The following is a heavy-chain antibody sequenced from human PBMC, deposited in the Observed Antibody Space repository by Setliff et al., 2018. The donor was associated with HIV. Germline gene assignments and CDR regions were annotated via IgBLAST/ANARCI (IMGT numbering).Heavy chain of an antibody. CDR3: AKGHSASIAARGYYFDY. V-gene: IGHV3-74*01. J-gene: IGHJ4*02. D-gene: IGHD6-6*01. CDR2: INTDGSSI. Sequence: GGSLRLSCVASGFTFSNYWMHWVRQAPGKGLVWVSRINTDGSSISHADSVKGRFTISRDNAKNTLFLQMNSLRSEDTALYYCAKGHSASIAARGYYFDYWGQGTLVTVSS. CDR1: GFTFSNYW.